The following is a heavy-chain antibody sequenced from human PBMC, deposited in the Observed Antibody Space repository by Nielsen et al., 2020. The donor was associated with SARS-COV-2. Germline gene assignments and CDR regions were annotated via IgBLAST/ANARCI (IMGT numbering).Heavy chain of an antibody. CDR2: ISYGGDNE. V-gene: IGHV3-30*18. Sequence: GESLKISCAASGFTFSQFPMHWVRQAPGKGLEWLAIISYGGDNEHYADSVKGRFTISRDNSKNTLYLQMNSLRAEDTAVYYCAKGRGYSYGYFDYWGQGTLVTVSS. J-gene: IGHJ4*02. CDR1: GFTFSQFP. CDR3: AKGRGYSYGYFDY. D-gene: IGHD5-18*01.